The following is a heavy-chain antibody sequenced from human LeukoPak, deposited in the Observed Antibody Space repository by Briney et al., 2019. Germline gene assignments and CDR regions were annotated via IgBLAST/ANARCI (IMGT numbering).Heavy chain of an antibody. CDR3: AKVGVPGYSSGHNLYYFDY. Sequence: GASVKVSCRASGYTFSGYYMQWVRQAPGQGLEWMGWINPKIGGTNYAQKFQGRVTMTRDTSISTAYMELSRLRSDDTAVYYCAKVGVPGYSSGHNLYYFDYWGQGTLVTVSS. CDR2: INPKIGGT. D-gene: IGHD6-19*01. J-gene: IGHJ4*02. V-gene: IGHV1-2*02. CDR1: GYTFSGYY.